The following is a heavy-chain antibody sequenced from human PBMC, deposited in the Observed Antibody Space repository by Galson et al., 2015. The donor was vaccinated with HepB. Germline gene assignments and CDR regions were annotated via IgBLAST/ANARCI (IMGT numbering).Heavy chain of an antibody. CDR3: ARDPLGIMVRGASTFDH. CDR1: GGTFSSYA. D-gene: IGHD3-10*01. CDR2: INPNSGGT. J-gene: IGHJ5*02. Sequence: SVKVSCKASGGTFSSYAISWVRQAPGQGLEWMGWINPNSGGTNYAQKFQGRVTMTRDTSISTAYMELSRLRSDDTAVYYCARDPLGIMVRGASTFDHWGQGTLVTVSS. V-gene: IGHV1-2*02.